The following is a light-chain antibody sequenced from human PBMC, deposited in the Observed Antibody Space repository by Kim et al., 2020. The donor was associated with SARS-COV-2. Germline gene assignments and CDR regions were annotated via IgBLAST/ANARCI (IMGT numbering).Light chain of an antibody. Sequence: GQSVTISFSGSSSNIGSKIVNWYQQLPGTAPKLLIYSNNQRPSGVPDRFSGSKSGTSGSLAISGLQSEDEADYYCAAWDGSLNGYVFGTGTKVTVL. V-gene: IGLV1-44*01. CDR2: SNN. CDR3: AAWDGSLNGYV. CDR1: SSNIGSKI. J-gene: IGLJ1*01.